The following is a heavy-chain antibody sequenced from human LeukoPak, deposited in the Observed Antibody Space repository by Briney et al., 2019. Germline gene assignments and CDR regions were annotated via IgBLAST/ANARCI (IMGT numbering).Heavy chain of an antibody. CDR1: GFTFSSYA. J-gene: IGHJ4*02. CDR2: ISGSGART. CDR3: ANYYYDTSGYKN. D-gene: IGHD3-22*01. V-gene: IGHV3-23*01. Sequence: GGSLRLSCAASGFTFSSYAMSWVRQAPGKGLEWVSVISGSGARTSYADSVKGRFTVSRDNSKNTLYLQMNSLRAEDTAVYYCANYYYDTSGYKNWGQGTLVTVSS.